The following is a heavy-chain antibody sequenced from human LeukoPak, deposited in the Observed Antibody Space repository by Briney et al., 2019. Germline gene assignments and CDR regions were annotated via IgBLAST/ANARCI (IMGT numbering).Heavy chain of an antibody. J-gene: IGHJ4*02. CDR2: ISSSSSTT. V-gene: IGHV3-48*02. CDR1: GFTFSSYS. CDR3: ARVTTVTTHFDY. Sequence: GGSLRLSCAASGFTFSSYSMNWVRQAPGKGLEWVSYISSSSSTTYYADSVKGRFTISRDNAKNSLYLQMNSLRDEDTAVYYCARVTTVTTHFDYWGQGTLVTVSS. D-gene: IGHD4-17*01.